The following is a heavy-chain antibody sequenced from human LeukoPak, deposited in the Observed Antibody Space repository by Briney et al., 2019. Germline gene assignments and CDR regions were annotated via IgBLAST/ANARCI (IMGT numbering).Heavy chain of an antibody. CDR2: INPNSGGT. D-gene: IGHD6-19*01. V-gene: IGHV1-2*02. CDR1: GYTFTGYY. Sequence: SVKVSCKASGYTFTGYYMHWVRQAPGQGLEWMGWINPNSGGTNYAQKFQGRVTMTRDTSISTAYMELSRLRSDDTAVYYCARDYSSGWQFDYWGQGTLVTVSS. CDR3: ARDYSSGWQFDY. J-gene: IGHJ4*02.